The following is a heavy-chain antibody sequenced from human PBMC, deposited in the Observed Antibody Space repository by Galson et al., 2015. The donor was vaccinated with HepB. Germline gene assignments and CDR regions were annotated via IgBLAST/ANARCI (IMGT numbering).Heavy chain of an antibody. CDR3: ARDREPYDSSGNAFDI. V-gene: IGHV3-11*04. CDR2: ISSSGSTI. J-gene: IGHJ3*02. Sequence: SLRLSCAASGFTFSDYYMSWIRQAPGKGLEWVSYISSSGSTIYYADSVKGRFTISRDNAKNSLYLQMNSLRAEDTAVYYCARDREPYDSSGNAFDIWGQGTMVTVSS. CDR1: GFTFSDYY. D-gene: IGHD3-22*01.